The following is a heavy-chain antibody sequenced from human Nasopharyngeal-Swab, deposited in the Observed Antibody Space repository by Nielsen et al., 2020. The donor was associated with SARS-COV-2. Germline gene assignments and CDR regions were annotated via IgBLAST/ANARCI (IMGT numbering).Heavy chain of an antibody. CDR1: GYSLSSYW. V-gene: IGHV5-51*01. CDR2: MYPRDSDT. D-gene: IGHD1-7*01. J-gene: IGHJ4*02. Sequence: GESLKISCKGSGYSLSSYWIGWVRQMPGKGLEWMGIMYPRDSDTSYSPSFQGQVTISADKSISTAYLQWSSLKASDTAMYYCATAYNGNYYWDYWGQGTLVTVSS. CDR3: ATAYNGNYYWDY.